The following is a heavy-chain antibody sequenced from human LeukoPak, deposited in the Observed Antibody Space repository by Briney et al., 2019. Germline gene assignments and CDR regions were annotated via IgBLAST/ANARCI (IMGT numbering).Heavy chain of an antibody. V-gene: IGHV3-7*03. CDR1: GFTFSSYW. J-gene: IGHJ6*04. CDR3: ARDRQTYYYGSGYYGMDV. D-gene: IGHD3-10*01. Sequence: GGSLRLSCAASGFTFSSYWMSWVRQAPGKGPEWVANIKQDGSEKYYVDSVKGRFTISRDNAKNSLYLQMNSLRAEDTAVYYCARDRQTYYYGSGYYGMDVWGKGTTVTVSS. CDR2: IKQDGSEK.